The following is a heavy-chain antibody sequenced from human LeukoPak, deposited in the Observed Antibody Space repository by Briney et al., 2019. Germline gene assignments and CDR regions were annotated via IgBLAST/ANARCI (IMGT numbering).Heavy chain of an antibody. Sequence: SETLSLTCSISGGSITTHYWTWIRQPPGKGLEWIGYVLYSGITNYNPSLRGRITISVDTSQNQFSLSLRSVTAADTAVYYCARDLTTVTKGFDLRGQGTMVTVSS. J-gene: IGHJ3*01. CDR1: GGSITTHY. D-gene: IGHD4-17*01. V-gene: IGHV4-59*11. CDR3: ARDLTTVTKGFDL. CDR2: VLYSGIT.